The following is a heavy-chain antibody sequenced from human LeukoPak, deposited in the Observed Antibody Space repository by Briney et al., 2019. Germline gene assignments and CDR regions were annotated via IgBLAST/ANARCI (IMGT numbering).Heavy chain of an antibody. D-gene: IGHD1-26*01. J-gene: IGHJ3*01. V-gene: IGHV3-23*01. Sequence: GGSLRLSCAASGFPFRNYGMSWVRQAPGKGLEWVSAISGSGGSTYYADSVKGRFTLSRGNSENTLYLQLNSLRAEDSGIYYCAKAFRIVGIGNPDDAFDVWGQGTVVTVS. CDR2: ISGSGGST. CDR3: AKAFRIVGIGNPDDAFDV. CDR1: GFPFRNYG.